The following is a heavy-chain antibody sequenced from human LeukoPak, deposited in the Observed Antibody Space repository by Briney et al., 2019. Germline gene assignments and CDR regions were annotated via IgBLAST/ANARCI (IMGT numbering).Heavy chain of an antibody. Sequence: PGGSLRLSCAASGFTFSSYEMNWVRQAPGKGLEWVSGISWNSGSIGYADSVKGRFTISRDNAKNSLYLQMNSLRAEDTALYYCAKADSSGYAQYFQHWGQGTLVTVSS. J-gene: IGHJ1*01. CDR3: AKADSSGYAQYFQH. D-gene: IGHD3-22*01. V-gene: IGHV3-9*01. CDR2: ISWNSGSI. CDR1: GFTFSSYE.